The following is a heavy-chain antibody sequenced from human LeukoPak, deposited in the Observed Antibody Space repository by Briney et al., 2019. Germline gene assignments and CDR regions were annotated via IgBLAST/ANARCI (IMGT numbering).Heavy chain of an antibody. J-gene: IGHJ4*02. D-gene: IGHD3-22*01. V-gene: IGHV3-15*01. CDR2: IKSKTDGGTT. CDR3: TTDPTTWESSVH. Sequence: GGSLRLSCAASGFTFSNACMSWVRQAPGKGLEWVGRIKSKTDGGTTGYAAPVKGRFTISRDDSKNTLYLQMNSLKTEDTAVYYCTTDPTTWESSVHWGQGTLVTVSS. CDR1: GFTFSNAC.